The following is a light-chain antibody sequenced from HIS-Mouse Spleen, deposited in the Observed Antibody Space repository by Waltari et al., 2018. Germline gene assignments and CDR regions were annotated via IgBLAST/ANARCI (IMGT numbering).Light chain of an antibody. J-gene: IGLJ3*02. CDR3: CSYAGSSTWV. Sequence: QSALTQPAFVSGSPGQSIPISCTGTSSDVGDYHLVPGYQQDPGKAPIRLIHEGGERPSGVSNRFSGSKSGKTASLTSSGRQAADEADYYCCSYAGSSTWVFGGGTKLTVL. V-gene: IGLV2-23*01. CDR2: EGG. CDR1: SSDVGDYHL.